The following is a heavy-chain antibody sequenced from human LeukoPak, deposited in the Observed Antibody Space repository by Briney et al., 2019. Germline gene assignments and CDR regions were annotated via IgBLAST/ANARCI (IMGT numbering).Heavy chain of an antibody. CDR1: GFTFSSYW. J-gene: IGHJ4*02. Sequence: GGSLRLSCAASGFTFSSYWMSWVRQAPGEGLEWVANINQGGSEKYYVDSVKGRFTISRDNAKNSLYLQMNSLRAEDTAVYYCARDFVVVTAFFDYWGQGTLVTVSS. CDR3: ARDFVVVTAFFDY. D-gene: IGHD2-21*02. CDR2: INQGGSEK. V-gene: IGHV3-7*01.